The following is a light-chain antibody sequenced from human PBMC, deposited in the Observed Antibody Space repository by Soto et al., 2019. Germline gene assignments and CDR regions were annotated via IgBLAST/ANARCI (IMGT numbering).Light chain of an antibody. Sequence: MQLTQSPSYLSSSFGDRVTITCRASQGINTFLAWYQQKPGKAPKLLIYAASTLQSGVPSRFRGSGSGTDFTITISSLQTEDCATYYCQQLESYPSTFGGGTKVDIK. V-gene: IGKV1-9*01. CDR3: QQLESYPST. CDR2: AAS. CDR1: QGINTF. J-gene: IGKJ4*01.